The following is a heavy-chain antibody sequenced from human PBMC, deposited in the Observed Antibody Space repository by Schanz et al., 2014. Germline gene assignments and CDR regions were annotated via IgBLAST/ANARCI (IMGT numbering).Heavy chain of an antibody. Sequence: EVRLVESGGGLVQPGGSLRLSCEASGFDFNSYSMNWVRQVPGKGLEWVSAISGSGGSTYYADSVKGRFTISRDNAKNSVSLQMRRLRVEDTAVYYCARDGDRFYHNYYMDVWGKGTTVTVSS. CDR1: GFDFNSYS. D-gene: IGHD4-17*01. CDR2: ISGSGGST. J-gene: IGHJ6*03. V-gene: IGHV3-23*04. CDR3: ARDGDRFYHNYYMDV.